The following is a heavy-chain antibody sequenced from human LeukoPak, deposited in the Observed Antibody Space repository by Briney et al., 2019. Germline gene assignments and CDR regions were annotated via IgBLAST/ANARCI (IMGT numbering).Heavy chain of an antibody. CDR2: ISNYNGLT. CDR3: VRDERAVTAGGEYYFDY. CDR1: GYTFSSYD. Sequence: ASVKVSCKASGYTFSSYDISWVRQAPGRGLEWVGWISNYNGLTHSAPRFQGRVTVTTDTFTSTAYMELRSLTSDDTAVYFCVRDERAVTAGGEYYFDYWGQGTLVTVSS. J-gene: IGHJ4*02. D-gene: IGHD2-21*01. V-gene: IGHV1-18*01.